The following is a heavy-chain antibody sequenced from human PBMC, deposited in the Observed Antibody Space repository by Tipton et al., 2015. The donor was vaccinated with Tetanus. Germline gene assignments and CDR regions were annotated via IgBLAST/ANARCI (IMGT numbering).Heavy chain of an antibody. J-gene: IGHJ5*02. Sequence: SLRLSCATSGFTFSTSAMSWVRQAPGKGLEWVSVITGSAGSTYYADSVSVRFTISRDITKSTLYLQMNSLRAEDTAVYYCARLTNRWGHGAPGTVSS. D-gene: IGHD2-2*01. CDR1: GFTFSTSA. CDR2: ITGSAGST. V-gene: IGHV3-23*01. CDR3: ARLTNR.